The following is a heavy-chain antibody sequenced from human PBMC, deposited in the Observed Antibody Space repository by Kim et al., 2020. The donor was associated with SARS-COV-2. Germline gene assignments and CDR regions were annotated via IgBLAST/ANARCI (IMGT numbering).Heavy chain of an antibody. V-gene: IGHV1-46*01. D-gene: IGHD3-10*01. Sequence: YAQKFQGRVTMTRDTSTSTVYMELSSLRSEDTAVYYCARQITMVRGVMGYWGQGTLVTVSS. J-gene: IGHJ4*02. CDR3: ARQITMVRGVMGY.